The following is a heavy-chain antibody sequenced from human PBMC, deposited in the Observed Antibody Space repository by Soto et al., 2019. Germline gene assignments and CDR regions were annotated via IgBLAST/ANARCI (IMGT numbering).Heavy chain of an antibody. Sequence: QVHLVESGGGVVQPGRSLRLSCAASGFTFSSYGMHWVRQAPGKGLEWVAVISYDGSNKYYADSVKGRFTISRDNSKNTLYLQMNSLRAEDTAVYYCAKSNTANYYYYYGMDVWGQGTTVTVSS. CDR1: GFTFSSYG. CDR3: AKSNTANYYYYYGMDV. J-gene: IGHJ6*02. D-gene: IGHD5-18*01. CDR2: ISYDGSNK. V-gene: IGHV3-30*18.